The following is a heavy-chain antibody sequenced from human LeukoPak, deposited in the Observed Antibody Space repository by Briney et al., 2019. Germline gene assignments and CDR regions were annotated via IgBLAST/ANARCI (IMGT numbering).Heavy chain of an antibody. Sequence: GGSLRLSCAASGFTFSSYAMSWVRQAPGKGLEWVSGISGSGGSTHYADSVKGRFTISRDNSKHTPYLQMNSLRAEDTAVYYCAKDRRGCTSTSCYYLFDYWGQGTLVTVSS. CDR3: AKDRRGCTSTSCYYLFDY. J-gene: IGHJ4*02. D-gene: IGHD2-2*01. CDR1: GFTFSSYA. CDR2: ISGSGGST. V-gene: IGHV3-23*01.